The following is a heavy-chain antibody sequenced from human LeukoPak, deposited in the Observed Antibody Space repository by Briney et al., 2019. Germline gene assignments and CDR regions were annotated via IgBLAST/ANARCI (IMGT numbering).Heavy chain of an antibody. D-gene: IGHD5-24*01. Sequence: PGGSLRLSCAASGFTFSSYWMSWVRQAPGKGLEWVANIKQDGSEKYYVDSVKGRFTISRDNAKNSLYLQMNSLRAEDTAVYYCARDGRWLQSYFDYWGQGTLVTVSS. V-gene: IGHV3-7*01. CDR3: ARDGRWLQSYFDY. J-gene: IGHJ4*02. CDR1: GFTFSSYW. CDR2: IKQDGSEK.